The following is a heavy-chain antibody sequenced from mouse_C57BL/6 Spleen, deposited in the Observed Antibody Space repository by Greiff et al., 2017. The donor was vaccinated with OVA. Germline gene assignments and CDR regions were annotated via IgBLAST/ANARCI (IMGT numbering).Heavy chain of an antibody. V-gene: IGHV1-15*01. CDR1: GYTFTDYE. Sequence: VQLQQSGAELVRPGASVTLSCKASGYTFTDYEMHWVKQTPVHGLEWIGAIDPETGGTAYNQKFKGKAILTADKSSSTAYMELRSLTSEDSAVYYCTGGSSYYAMDYWGQGTSVTVSS. J-gene: IGHJ4*01. CDR3: TGGSSYYAMDY. CDR2: IDPETGGT. D-gene: IGHD1-1*01.